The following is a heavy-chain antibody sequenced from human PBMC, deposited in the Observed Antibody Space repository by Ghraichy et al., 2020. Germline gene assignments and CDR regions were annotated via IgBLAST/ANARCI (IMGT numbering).Heavy chain of an antibody. D-gene: IGHD6-13*01. J-gene: IGHJ4*02. V-gene: IGHV4-59*08. Sequence: SETLSLTCTVSGDSINSFYWSWIRQTPGKGLEWIGYISYSGSTDYNPSLNSRVTISVDTSKNQFSLKLSSVTAADTAIYYCVRQGYSSSRSFDSWGQGTLVTVSA. CDR1: GDSINSFY. CDR3: VRQGYSSSRSFDS. CDR2: ISYSGST.